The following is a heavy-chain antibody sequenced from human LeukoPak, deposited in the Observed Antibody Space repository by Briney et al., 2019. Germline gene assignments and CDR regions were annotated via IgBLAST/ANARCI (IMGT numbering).Heavy chain of an antibody. Sequence: SETLSLTCTVSGGSISSYYWSWIRQPPGKGLEWIGYIYYSGSTNYNPSLKSRVTISVDTSKNQFSLKLSSVTAADTAVYYCARDITDAFDIWGQGTMVTVSS. CDR2: IYYSGST. CDR1: GGSISSYY. J-gene: IGHJ3*02. V-gene: IGHV4-59*01. CDR3: ARDITDAFDI.